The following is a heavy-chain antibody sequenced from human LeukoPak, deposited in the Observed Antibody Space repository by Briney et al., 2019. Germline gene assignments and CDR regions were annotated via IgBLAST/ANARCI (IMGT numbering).Heavy chain of an antibody. CDR3: ARDSCSSNSCSFDY. D-gene: IGHD2-2*01. Sequence: PSETLSLTCTVSGGSISSSAYHWSWIRQPAGKGLEWIGRIYTNGDTNYNPSLKSRVTISVDTSKNQFSLRLSSVTAADTAVYFCARDSCSSNSCSFDYWGQGTLVTVSS. CDR1: GGSISSSAYH. CDR2: IYTNGDT. J-gene: IGHJ4*02. V-gene: IGHV4-61*02.